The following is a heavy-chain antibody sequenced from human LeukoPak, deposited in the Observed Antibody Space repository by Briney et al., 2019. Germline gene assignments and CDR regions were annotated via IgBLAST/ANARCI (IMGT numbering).Heavy chain of an antibody. V-gene: IGHV7-4-1*02. Sequence: ASVKVSCKASGYTFTSSAISWVRQAPGQGLEWMGWINTNTGNPTYAQGFTGRFVFSLDTSVSTAYLQISSLKAEDTAVYYCARDRRYCSGGSCYSDWFDPWGQGTLVTVSS. D-gene: IGHD2-15*01. CDR3: ARDRRYCSGGSCYSDWFDP. CDR2: INTNTGNP. J-gene: IGHJ5*02. CDR1: GYTFTSSA.